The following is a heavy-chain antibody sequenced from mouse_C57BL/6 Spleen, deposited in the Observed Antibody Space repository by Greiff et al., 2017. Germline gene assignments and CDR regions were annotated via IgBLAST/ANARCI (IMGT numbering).Heavy chain of an antibody. J-gene: IGHJ3*01. CDR1: GYTFTGYW. D-gene: IGHD2-2*01. V-gene: IGHV1-9*01. Sequence: QVQLQQSGAELMKPGASVKLSCTATGYTFTGYWIEWVKQRPGHGLEWIGEILPGSGSTNYNEKFKGKATFTADTSSNTAYMQLSSLTTEDSAIYYYARSTIYYGYTWFAYWGQGTLVTVSA. CDR3: ARSTIYYGYTWFAY. CDR2: ILPGSGST.